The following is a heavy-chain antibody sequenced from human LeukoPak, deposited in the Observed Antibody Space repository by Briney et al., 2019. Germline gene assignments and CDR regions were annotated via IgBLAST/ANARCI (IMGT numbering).Heavy chain of an antibody. CDR3: ARDPALDAFDI. D-gene: IGHD2-2*01. Sequence: PSETLSLTCAVYGGSFSGYYWSWIRQPPGKGLEWIGEINHSGSTNYNPSLKSRVTRSVDTSKNQFSLKLSSVTAADTAVYYCARDPALDAFDIWGQGTMVTVSS. J-gene: IGHJ3*02. CDR2: INHSGST. CDR1: GGSFSGYY. V-gene: IGHV4-34*01.